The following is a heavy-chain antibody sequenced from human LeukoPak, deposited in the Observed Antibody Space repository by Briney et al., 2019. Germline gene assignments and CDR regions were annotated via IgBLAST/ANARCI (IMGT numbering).Heavy chain of an antibody. D-gene: IGHD3-22*01. CDR3: AKDIRYDSSGYLSVDY. CDR1: GFTFDDYV. CDR2: ISWSSGSI. V-gene: IGHV3-9*01. J-gene: IGHJ4*02. Sequence: GGSLGLSCAASGFTFDDYVMHWVRQAPGKGLEWVSGISWSSGSIGYADSVKGRFTISRDNAKNSLYLQMDSLRAEDTGLYYCAKDIRYDSSGYLSVDYWGQGTLVTVSS.